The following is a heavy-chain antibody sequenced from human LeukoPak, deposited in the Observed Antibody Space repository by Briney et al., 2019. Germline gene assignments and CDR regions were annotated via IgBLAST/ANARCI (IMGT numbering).Heavy chain of an antibody. J-gene: IGHJ4*02. D-gene: IGHD5-24*01. CDR1: GYAFSDYF. V-gene: IGHV1-2*02. Sequence: GASVKVSCRASGYAFSDYFIHWVRQAPGQGLEWVGWINLKSGGASYGQKFRGRVSLTGDTSINTAYMELSSLRSEDTAVYYCATDRPGRSLDYWGQGTLVTVSS. CDR3: ATDRPGRSLDY. CDR2: INLKSGGA.